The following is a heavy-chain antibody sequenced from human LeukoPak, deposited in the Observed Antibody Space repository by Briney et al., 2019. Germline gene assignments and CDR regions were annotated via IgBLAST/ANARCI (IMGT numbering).Heavy chain of an antibody. Sequence: GASVKVSCKTSGYTFTTCAVHWVRQAPGQRLEWMGWIHADSGNTKYSQKFQGRVTITRDTSASTAYMELSSLRSEDTAVYYCAREKYGSGSYWFDPWGQGTLVTVSS. J-gene: IGHJ5*02. D-gene: IGHD3-10*01. CDR2: IHADSGNT. CDR3: AREKYGSGSYWFDP. CDR1: GYTFTTCA. V-gene: IGHV1-3*01.